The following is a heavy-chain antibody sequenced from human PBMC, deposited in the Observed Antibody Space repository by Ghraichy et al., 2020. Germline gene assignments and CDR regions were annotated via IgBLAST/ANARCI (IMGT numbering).Heavy chain of an antibody. V-gene: IGHV4-61*01. CDR1: GGSVSSGSYY. Sequence: SETLSLTCTVSGGSVSSGSYYWSWIRQPPGKGLEWIGYIYYSGSTNYNPSLKSRVTISVDTSKNQFSLKLSSVTAADTAVYYCARDDGGYYYDSSGYFGRWGQGTLVTVSS. J-gene: IGHJ5*02. D-gene: IGHD3-22*01. CDR3: ARDDGGYYYDSSGYFGR. CDR2: IYYSGST.